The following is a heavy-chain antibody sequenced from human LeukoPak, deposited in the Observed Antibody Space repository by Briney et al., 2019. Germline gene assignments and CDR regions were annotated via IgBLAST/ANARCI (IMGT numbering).Heavy chain of an antibody. J-gene: IGHJ4*02. D-gene: IGHD3-10*01. CDR1: GDSVSSNSAA. Sequence: SQTLSLTCAISGDSVSSNSAAWNWMRQSPSRGLEWLGRTYYRSKWHNNYALSVKGRITINPDTSKNQFSLQLNSVTPEDTAVYYCARTRGYFDYWGQGTLVTVSS. V-gene: IGHV6-1*01. CDR3: ARTRGYFDY. CDR2: TYYRSKWHN.